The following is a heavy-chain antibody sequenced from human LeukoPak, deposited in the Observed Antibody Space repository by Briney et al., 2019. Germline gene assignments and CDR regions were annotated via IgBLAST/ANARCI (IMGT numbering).Heavy chain of an antibody. CDR1: GFTFDDYA. CDR3: AKEGGAVVVVAATD. CDR2: ISWNSGSI. D-gene: IGHD2-15*01. V-gene: IGHV3-9*01. Sequence: GGSLRLSCAASGFTFDDYAMHWVRQAPGKGLEWVSGISWNSGSIGYADSVKGRFTISRDNAKSSLYLQMNSLRAEDTALYYCAKEGGAVVVVAATDWGQGTLVTVSS. J-gene: IGHJ4*02.